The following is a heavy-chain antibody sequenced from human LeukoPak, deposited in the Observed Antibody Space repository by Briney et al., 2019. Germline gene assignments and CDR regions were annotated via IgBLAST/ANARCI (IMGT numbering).Heavy chain of an antibody. V-gene: IGHV4-61*02. D-gene: IGHD3-22*01. Sequence: PSETLSLTCTVSGGSISSGSYYWSCIRQPAGKGLECIGRIYTSGSTNYNPSLKSRFTISVDTSKHEFSLRLDSVTAADMAVYYCARLAGDWYDTTGHFRRCFDPWGPGILVTVSS. J-gene: IGHJ5*02. CDR3: ARLAGDWYDTTGHFRRCFDP. CDR1: GGSISSGSYY. CDR2: IYTSGST.